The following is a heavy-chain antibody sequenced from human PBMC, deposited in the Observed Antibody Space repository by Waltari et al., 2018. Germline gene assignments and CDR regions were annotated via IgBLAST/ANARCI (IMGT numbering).Heavy chain of an antibody. Sequence: VQLQQWGAGLLKPAETLSLTCAVYGGSFSGYYWCWIRKPQGKGLEWIGEINHSGSTNYNPSLKSRVTISVDTSKNQFSLKLSSVTAADTAVYYCARGGSHYYDSSGYYPRGVAYWGQGTLVTVSS. J-gene: IGHJ4*02. D-gene: IGHD3-22*01. CDR1: GGSFSGYY. CDR2: INHSGST. CDR3: ARGGSHYYDSSGYYPRGVAY. V-gene: IGHV4-34*01.